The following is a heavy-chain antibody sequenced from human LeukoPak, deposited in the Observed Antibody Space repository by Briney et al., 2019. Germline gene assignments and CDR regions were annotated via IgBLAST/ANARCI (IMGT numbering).Heavy chain of an antibody. D-gene: IGHD6-19*01. CDR2: IRYDGSIK. J-gene: IGHJ4*02. V-gene: IGHV3-30*02. Sequence: PGGSLRLSCAASGFTFSSYGMHWVRQAPGKGLEWVAFIRYDGSIKYYADSVKGRFTISRDNSKNTLYLQMTSLRAEDTAVYYCAKVYEVAASRSSFDYWGQGTLVTVSS. CDR3: AKVYEVAASRSSFDY. CDR1: GFTFSSYG.